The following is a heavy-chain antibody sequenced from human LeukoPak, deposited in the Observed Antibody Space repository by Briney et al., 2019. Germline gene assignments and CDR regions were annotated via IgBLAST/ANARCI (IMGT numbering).Heavy chain of an antibody. CDR3: ARVGGITMIVVLITDAFDI. Sequence: SETLSLTCTVSGGSISSSSYYWGWIRQPPGEGLEWIGSIYHSGSTYYNPSLKSRVTISVDTSKNQFSLKLRSVTAADTAVYYCARVGGITMIVVLITDAFDIWGQGTMVTVSS. CDR2: IYHSGST. J-gene: IGHJ3*02. V-gene: IGHV4-39*07. CDR1: GGSISSSSYY. D-gene: IGHD3-22*01.